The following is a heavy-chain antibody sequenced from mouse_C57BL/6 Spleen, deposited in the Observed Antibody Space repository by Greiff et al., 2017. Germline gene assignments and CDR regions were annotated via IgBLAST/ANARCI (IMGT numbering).Heavy chain of an antibody. J-gene: IGHJ2*01. V-gene: IGHV1-54*01. D-gene: IGHD1-1*01. Sequence: VQLQQSGAELVRPGASVKVSCKASGYAFTNYLIEWVKQRPGQGLEWIGVINPGSGGTNYNEKFKGKATLTADKSSSTAYMQLSSLTSEDSAVYYYARLTVVAPYFDYWGQGTTLTVSS. CDR3: ARLTVVAPYFDY. CDR2: INPGSGGT. CDR1: GYAFTNYL.